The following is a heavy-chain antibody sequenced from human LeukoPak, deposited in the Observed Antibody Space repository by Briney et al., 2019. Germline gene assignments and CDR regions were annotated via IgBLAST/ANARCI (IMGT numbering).Heavy chain of an antibody. Sequence: GGSLRLSCTASRFTFSTYAMSWVRQAPGKGLEWVSSISGSGDTTYYTASVKGRFTISRDNSKNALYLQMNSLRAEDTAVYYCAKDRASEYSSGWPFDYWGQGTLVTVSS. CDR3: AKDRASEYSSGWPFDY. D-gene: IGHD6-19*01. J-gene: IGHJ4*02. CDR1: RFTFSTYA. V-gene: IGHV3-23*01. CDR2: ISGSGDTT.